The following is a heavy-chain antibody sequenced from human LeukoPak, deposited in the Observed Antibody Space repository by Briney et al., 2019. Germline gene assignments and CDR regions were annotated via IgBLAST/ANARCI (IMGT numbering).Heavy chain of an antibody. Sequence: SATLSLTCAVYGGSFSGYYWSWIRQPPGKGLEWIGEINHRGSTNYNPSLKSRVTISVDTSKNQFSLKLSSVTAADTAVYYCATREVGRYCSGGSCYATNYWGQGTLVTVSS. CDR1: GGSFSGYY. J-gene: IGHJ4*02. CDR3: ATREVGRYCSGGSCYATNY. CDR2: INHRGST. D-gene: IGHD2-15*01. V-gene: IGHV4-34*01.